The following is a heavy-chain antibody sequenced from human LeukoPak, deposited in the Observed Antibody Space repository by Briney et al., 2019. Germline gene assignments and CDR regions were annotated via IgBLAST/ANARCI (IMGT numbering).Heavy chain of an antibody. CDR1: GYSISSGYY. J-gene: IGHJ3*02. Sequence: SETLSLTCTVSGYSISSGYYWGWIRQPPGKGLEWIGSIYHSGSTYYNPSLKSRITISVDTSKNQFSLRLSSVTAADTAVYYCAREGVVGATFWSRDAFDIWGQGTMVTVSS. D-gene: IGHD1-26*01. CDR3: AREGVVGATFWSRDAFDI. CDR2: IYHSGST. V-gene: IGHV4-38-2*02.